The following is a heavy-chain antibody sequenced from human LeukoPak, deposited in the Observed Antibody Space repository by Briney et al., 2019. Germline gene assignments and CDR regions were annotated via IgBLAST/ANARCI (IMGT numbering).Heavy chain of an antibody. CDR1: GGTFSSYA. CDR2: IIPILGIA. V-gene: IGHV1-69*04. Sequence: ASVKVSCKASGGTFSSYAISWVRQAPGQGLEWMGRIIPILGIANYAQKFQGRVTITADKSTSTAYMELSSLRSEDTAVYYCARDVIAAAGARFDYWGQGTLVTVSS. J-gene: IGHJ4*02. D-gene: IGHD6-13*01. CDR3: ARDVIAAAGARFDY.